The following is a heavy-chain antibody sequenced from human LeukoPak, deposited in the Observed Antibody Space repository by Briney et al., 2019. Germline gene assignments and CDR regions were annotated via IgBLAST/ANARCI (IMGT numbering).Heavy chain of an antibody. J-gene: IGHJ5*02. CDR3: ARGVTMIVAGWFDP. V-gene: IGHV1-2*02. D-gene: IGHD3-22*01. CDR2: INPNSGGT. CDR1: GGTFSSYA. Sequence: ASVKVSCKASGGTFSSYAISWVRQAPGQGLEWMGWINPNSGGTNYAQKFQGRVTMTRDTSISTAYMELSRLRSDDTAVYYCARGVTMIVAGWFDPWGQGTLVTVSS.